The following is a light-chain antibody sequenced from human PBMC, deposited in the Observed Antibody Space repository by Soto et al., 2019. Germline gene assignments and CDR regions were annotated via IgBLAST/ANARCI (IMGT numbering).Light chain of an antibody. J-gene: IGLJ1*01. Sequence: ALTPPASVSWSPGQSITISCTGTSSDVGGYNYVSWYQHHPGKAPKLMIYDVSNRPSGVSNRFSGSKSGNTASLTISGLQPEDEADYYCSSYTTSNTRQIVFGTGTKVTVL. CDR1: SSDVGGYNY. CDR3: SSYTTSNTRQIV. CDR2: DVS. V-gene: IGLV2-14*03.